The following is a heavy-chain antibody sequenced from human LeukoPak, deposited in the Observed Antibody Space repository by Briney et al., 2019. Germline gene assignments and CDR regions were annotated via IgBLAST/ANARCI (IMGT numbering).Heavy chain of an antibody. D-gene: IGHD4-23*01. J-gene: IGHJ4*02. Sequence: PSQTLSLTCAISGDSLSSNTAAWNWIRQSPSRGLEWLGRTYYRSKWYDDYAESVKSRITINPDTSKNQFSLQLNSVTPEDTAVYYCARAVKLDFDCWGQGTLVTVSS. CDR3: ARAVKLDFDC. CDR2: TYYRSKWYD. CDR1: GDSLSSNTAA. V-gene: IGHV6-1*01.